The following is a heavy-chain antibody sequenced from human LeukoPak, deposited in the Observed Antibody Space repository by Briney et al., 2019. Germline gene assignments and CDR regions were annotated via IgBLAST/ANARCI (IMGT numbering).Heavy chain of an antibody. CDR2: MRWNNPSSGGT. V-gene: IGHV1-2*02. CDR1: GYTFTGYY. J-gene: IGHJ6*02. D-gene: IGHD1-26*01. CDR3: ARSGYYYGLDV. Sequence: ASVKVSCKTSGYTFTGYYLHRVRQAPGQGLEWMGWMRWNNPSSGGTNYAQRFQGRVTMTRDTSISTAYMELYRLTSDDTAVYYCARSGYYYGLDVWGQGTTVTVSS.